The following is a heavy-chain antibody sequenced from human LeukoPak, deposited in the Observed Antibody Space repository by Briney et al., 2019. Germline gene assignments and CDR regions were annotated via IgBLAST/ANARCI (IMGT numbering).Heavy chain of an antibody. CDR1: GGSISSYY. J-gene: IGHJ4*02. CDR3: ARVEYGGNFDY. V-gene: IGHV4-4*07. Sequence: PSETLSLTCTVSGGSISSYYWSWVRQPAGKGLEWIGRIYTCGSTNYSPSLKSRVTMSVDTSKNQFSLNLSSVTAADTAVYYCARVEYGGNFDYWGQGTLVTVSS. D-gene: IGHD4-23*01. CDR2: IYTCGST.